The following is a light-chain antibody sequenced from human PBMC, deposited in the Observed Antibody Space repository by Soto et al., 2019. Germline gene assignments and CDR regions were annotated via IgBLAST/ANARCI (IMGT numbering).Light chain of an antibody. J-gene: IGKJ2*01. CDR2: GSS. CDR1: QSVSANY. V-gene: IGKV3-20*01. Sequence: EIVLTQSPGTLSLSPGERATLSCRASQSVSANYIAWYQQKPGQSPRLIIYGSSDRATGIPDRFSGSGSETDFTLTISRVEPEDFAVYYCQQYGSSPPDTFGQGTKLEIK. CDR3: QQYGSSPPDT.